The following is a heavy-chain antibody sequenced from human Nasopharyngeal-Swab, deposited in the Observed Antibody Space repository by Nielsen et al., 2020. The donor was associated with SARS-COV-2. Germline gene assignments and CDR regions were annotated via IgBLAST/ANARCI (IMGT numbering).Heavy chain of an antibody. Sequence: GGSLRLSCAASGFTFSSYGVHWVRQAPGKGLEWVAFIRYDGSNKYYADSVKGRFTISRDNSKNTLYLQMNSLRAEDTAVYYCAKDNRYSSSWYYYMDVWGKGTTVTVSS. J-gene: IGHJ6*03. CDR2: IRYDGSNK. V-gene: IGHV3-30*02. D-gene: IGHD6-13*01. CDR1: GFTFSSYG. CDR3: AKDNRYSSSWYYYMDV.